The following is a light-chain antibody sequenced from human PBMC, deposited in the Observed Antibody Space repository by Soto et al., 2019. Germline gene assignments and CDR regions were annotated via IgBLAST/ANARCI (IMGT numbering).Light chain of an antibody. CDR2: EVS. CDR3: SSYTSSSTLV. CDR1: SSDVSGYNY. Sequence: QSALTQPASVSGSPGQSITISCTGTSSDVSGYNYVSWYQQHPGKATKLMIYEVSNRPSGVSNRFSGSKSGNTASLTISGLQAEDDADYYCSSYTSSSTLVFGTGTKVIVL. V-gene: IGLV2-14*01. J-gene: IGLJ1*01.